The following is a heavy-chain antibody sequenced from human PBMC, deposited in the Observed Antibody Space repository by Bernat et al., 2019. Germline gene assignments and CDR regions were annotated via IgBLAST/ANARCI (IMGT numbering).Heavy chain of an antibody. CDR1: AFTFSSYA. V-gene: IGHV3-23*01. CDR3: ARQGLEPRGFYYYYYYMDV. J-gene: IGHJ6*03. CDR2: VSSSGGST. Sequence: EVQLLESGGGLVQPGGSLRLSCAASAFTFSSYAMSWVRQAPGKGLEWVSTVSSSGGSTYYADSVKGRFTISRDNSKNTLYLQMNSLRAEDTAVYYCARQGLEPRGFYYYYYYMDVWGKGTTVTVSS. D-gene: IGHD1-1*01.